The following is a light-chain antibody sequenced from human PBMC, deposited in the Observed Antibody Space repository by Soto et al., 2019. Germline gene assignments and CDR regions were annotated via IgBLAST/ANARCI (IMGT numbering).Light chain of an antibody. CDR3: QHSYNTPPT. J-gene: IGKJ1*01. Sequence: DIEMTQSPSSLSASVGDRVTITCRASQTISHYLNWYQHRPGKAPNLLIYRASILGSEVPSRFNCSGSGTLFSLTITSLQREDSATDSSQHSYNTPPTFGQGTKVEI. CDR2: RAS. CDR1: QTISHY. V-gene: IGKV1-39*01.